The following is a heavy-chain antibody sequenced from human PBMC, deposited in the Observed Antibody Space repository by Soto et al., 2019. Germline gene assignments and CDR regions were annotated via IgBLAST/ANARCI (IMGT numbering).Heavy chain of an antibody. D-gene: IGHD2-2*01. CDR3: AKVFGSEYQLLNFNYGDSRGAFDY. Sequence: GGSLRLSCAASGFTFSSYAMSWVRQAPGKGLEWVSAISGSGGSTYYADSVKGRFTISRDNSKNTLYLQMNSLRAEDTAVYYCAKVFGSEYQLLNFNYGDSRGAFDYWGQGTLVTVSS. CDR2: ISGSGGST. J-gene: IGHJ4*02. CDR1: GFTFSSYA. V-gene: IGHV3-23*01.